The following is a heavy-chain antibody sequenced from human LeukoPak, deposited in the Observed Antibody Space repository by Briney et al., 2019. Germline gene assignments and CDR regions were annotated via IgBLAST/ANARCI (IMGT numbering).Heavy chain of an antibody. J-gene: IGHJ6*02. Sequence: SETLSLTCAVYGGSLSGNFWSWIRQPPGKGLEWIGEISHSGSTNYSPSLKSRLTISVDTSKNQFSLRLSSVIAADTAVYYCARGHTLGGYYKQKYYYYGMDVWGQGTTVTVSS. CDR2: ISHSGST. V-gene: IGHV4-34*01. CDR1: GGSLSGNF. D-gene: IGHD3-9*01. CDR3: ARGHTLGGYYKQKYYYYGMDV.